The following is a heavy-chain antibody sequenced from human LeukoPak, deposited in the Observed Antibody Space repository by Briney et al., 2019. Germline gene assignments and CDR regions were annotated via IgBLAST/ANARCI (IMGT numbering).Heavy chain of an antibody. J-gene: IGHJ4*02. CDR1: DSSITSTYY. V-gene: IGHV4-38-2*02. CDR2: VFRLQTVRT. CDR3: ARVLHAPYLIDS. D-gene: IGHD2-8*01. Sequence: SESLSLTCTVSDSSITSTYYWAWFRQPPGKGLEWVATVFRLQTVRTFNNPSLESRVTLSLDPSQSRFSLNLTSVTAADTALYFCARVLHAPYLIDSWGQGTLVTVSS.